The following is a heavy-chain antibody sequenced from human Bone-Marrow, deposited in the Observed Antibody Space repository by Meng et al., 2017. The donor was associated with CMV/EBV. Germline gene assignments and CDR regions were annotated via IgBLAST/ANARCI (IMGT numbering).Heavy chain of an antibody. J-gene: IGHJ4*02. V-gene: IGHV3-7*01. Sequence: GESLKISCAASGFTFSSYWMSWVRQAPGKGLEWVANIKQDGGEKYYVDSVKGRFTISRDNAKNSLYLQMNSLRAEDTAVYYCAKDRVGYYDFWSGYSFDYWGQGTRVTVSS. CDR1: GFTFSSYW. CDR3: AKDRVGYYDFWSGYSFDY. D-gene: IGHD3-3*01. CDR2: IKQDGGEK.